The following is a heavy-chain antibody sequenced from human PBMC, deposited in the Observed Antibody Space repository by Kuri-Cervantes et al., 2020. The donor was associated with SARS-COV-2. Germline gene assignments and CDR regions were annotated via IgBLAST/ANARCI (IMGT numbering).Heavy chain of an antibody. CDR2: INHSGST. CDR1: GGSFSGYY. Sequence: GSLRLSCAVYGGSFSGYYWSWIRQPPGKGLEWIGEINHSGSTNYNPSLKSRVTISVDTSKNQFSLKLSSVTAADTAVYYCARGPSFDAFDIWGQGTMVTISS. V-gene: IGHV4-34*01. CDR3: ARGPSFDAFDI. J-gene: IGHJ3*02.